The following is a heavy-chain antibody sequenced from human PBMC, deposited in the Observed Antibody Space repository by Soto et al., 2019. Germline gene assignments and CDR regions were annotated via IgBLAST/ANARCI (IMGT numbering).Heavy chain of an antibody. V-gene: IGHV1-69*02. D-gene: IGHD1-20*01. CDR2: IIPILGIA. CDR1: GGTFSSYT. Sequence: QVQLVQSGAEVKKPGSSVKVSCKASGGTFSSYTISWVRQAPGQGLEWMRRIIPILGIANYAQKFQGRVTITAHKPTSTAYMQLSSLRSEDTSVYYWARGLTRTTSNNWFDPWGQGTLVTVSS. CDR3: ARGLTRTTSNNWFDP. J-gene: IGHJ5*02.